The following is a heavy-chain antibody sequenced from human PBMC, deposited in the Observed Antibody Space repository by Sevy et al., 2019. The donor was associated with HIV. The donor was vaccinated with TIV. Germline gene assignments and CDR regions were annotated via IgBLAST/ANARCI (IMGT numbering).Heavy chain of an antibody. D-gene: IGHD3-22*01. CDR2: MNPNSGNT. Sequence: ASVKVSCKASGYTFSGYDINWVRLSTGQGLEWMGWMNPNSGNTGYAQKFQGRVTMTRNTSISKAYMELSSLRSEDAAVYYCAREASGYYSYDHYGLDVWGQGTTVTVSS. CDR1: GYTFSGYD. CDR3: AREASGYYSYDHYGLDV. J-gene: IGHJ6*02. V-gene: IGHV1-8*01.